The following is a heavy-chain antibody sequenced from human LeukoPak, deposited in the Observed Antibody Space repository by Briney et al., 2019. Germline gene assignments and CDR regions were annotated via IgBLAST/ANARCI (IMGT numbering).Heavy chain of an antibody. CDR2: INPNSGGT. J-gene: IGHJ5*02. CDR1: GYTFTGYY. V-gene: IGHV1-2*02. CDR3: ARGAVAGTWDNWFDP. Sequence: GASVKVSCKASGYTFTGYYMHWVRQAPGQGLEWMGWINPNSGGTNYAQKFQGSVTMTRDTSISTAYMELSRLRSDDTDVYYCARGAVAGTWDNWFDPWGQGTLVTVSS. D-gene: IGHD6-19*01.